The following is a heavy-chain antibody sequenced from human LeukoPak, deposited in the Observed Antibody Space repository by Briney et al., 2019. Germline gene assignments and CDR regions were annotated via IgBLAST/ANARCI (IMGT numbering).Heavy chain of an antibody. CDR3: AKKPAPPRGYCSGGSCYSTYFQH. CDR2: ISGSGGST. CDR1: GFTFSSYA. D-gene: IGHD2-15*01. V-gene: IGHV3-23*01. J-gene: IGHJ1*01. Sequence: PGGSLRLSCAASGFTFSSYAMSWVRQAPGKGLEWVSAISGSGGSTYYADSVKGRFTISRDNTKNTLYLQMNSLRAEDTAVYYCAKKPAPPRGYCSGGSCYSTYFQHWGQGTLVTVSS.